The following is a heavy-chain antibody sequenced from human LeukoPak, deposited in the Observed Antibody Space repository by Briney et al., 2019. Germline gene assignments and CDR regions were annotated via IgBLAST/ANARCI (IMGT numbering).Heavy chain of an antibody. CDR1: GYSISSGYY. D-gene: IGHD3-22*01. V-gene: IGHV4-38-2*02. J-gene: IGHJ4*02. Sequence: SETLSLTCTVSGYSISSGYYWGWIRQPPGKGLEWIGEINHSGSTNYNPSLKSRVTISVDPSKNQFSLKLSSVTAADTAVYYCARVPTRRYYYDSSGYPDYWGQGTLVTVSS. CDR3: ARVPTRRYYYDSSGYPDY. CDR2: INHSGST.